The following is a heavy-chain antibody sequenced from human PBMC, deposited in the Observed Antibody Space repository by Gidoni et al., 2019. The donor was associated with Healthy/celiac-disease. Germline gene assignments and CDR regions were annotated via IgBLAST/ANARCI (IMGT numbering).Heavy chain of an antibody. J-gene: IGHJ3*02. CDR3: ARDLYSSSWFNAFDI. D-gene: IGHD6-13*01. CDR1: GFTSSSYE. CDR2: ISSSGSTI. V-gene: IGHV3-48*03. Sequence: EVQLVESGGGLVQPGGSLRLPCAASGFTSSSYEMNWVRQAPGKGLGWVSYISSSGSTIYYADSVKGRFTISRDNAKNSLYLQMNSLRAEDTAVYYCARDLYSSSWFNAFDIWGQGTMVTVSS.